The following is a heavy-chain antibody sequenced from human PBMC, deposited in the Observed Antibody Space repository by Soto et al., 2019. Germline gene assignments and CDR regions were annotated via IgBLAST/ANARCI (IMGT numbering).Heavy chain of an antibody. CDR3: ANDRRYFDY. CDR1: GFNFSSYA. Sequence: EVQLLESGGGWVQPGGSLRLSCAASGFNFSSYAMSWVRQAPGTGLEWVSVISGSSTTTYYADSVKGRFTISRDNSRNTLYLQMNSLRAEDTSIYYGANDRRYFDYWGQGTLVTVSS. CDR2: ISGSSTTT. J-gene: IGHJ4*02. V-gene: IGHV3-23*01.